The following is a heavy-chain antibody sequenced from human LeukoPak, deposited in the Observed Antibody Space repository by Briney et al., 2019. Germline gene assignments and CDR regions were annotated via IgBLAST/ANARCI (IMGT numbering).Heavy chain of an antibody. CDR3: ARVTTPFITGTTFYYSYGMDV. V-gene: IGHV3-30-3*01. CDR1: GFTFSSYA. CDR2: ISYDGSNK. J-gene: IGHJ6*02. Sequence: PGGSLRLSCAASGFTFSSYAMHWVRQAPGKGLEWVAVISYDGSNKYYADSVKGRFTISRDNSKNTLYLQMNSLRAEDTAVYYCARVTTPFITGTTFYYSYGMDVWGQGTTVTVSS. D-gene: IGHD1-7*01.